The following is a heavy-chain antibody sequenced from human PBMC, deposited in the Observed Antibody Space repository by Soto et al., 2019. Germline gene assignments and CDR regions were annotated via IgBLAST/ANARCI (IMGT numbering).Heavy chain of an antibody. J-gene: IGHJ6*02. Sequence: QVQLVQAGAEVKKPGSSVKVSCKASGGTFSHSAISWVRQAPGQGLEWMGGIIPISGTAHYAQKFQGRVSIIADESTRTAYMELSTLRSEDTAMYFCPRDNDFPSSKYFYGLDVWGQGTTVTVSS. CDR3: PRDNDFPSSKYFYGLDV. D-gene: IGHD3-3*01. CDR1: GGTFSHSA. V-gene: IGHV1-69*01. CDR2: IIPISGTA.